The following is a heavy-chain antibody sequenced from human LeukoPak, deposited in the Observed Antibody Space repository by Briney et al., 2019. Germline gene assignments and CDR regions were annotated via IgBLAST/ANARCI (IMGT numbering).Heavy chain of an antibody. CDR2: INHSGST. CDR3: AKDLNWGWDY. CDR1: GGSFSGYY. Sequence: SETLSLTCAVYGGSFSGYYWAWIRQPPGKGLEWIAEINHSGSTNYNPSLKSRVTISVDTSKTQFSLKLSSLTAADTAVYYCAKDLNWGWDYWGQGTLVTVSS. J-gene: IGHJ4*02. D-gene: IGHD7-27*01. V-gene: IGHV4-34*01.